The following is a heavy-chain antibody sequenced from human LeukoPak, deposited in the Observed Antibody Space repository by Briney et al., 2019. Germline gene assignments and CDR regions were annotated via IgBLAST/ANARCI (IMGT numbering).Heavy chain of an antibody. Sequence: SETLSLTCTVSGGSISSSSYYWGCIRQPPGKGLEWIGSIYYSGSTYYNPSLKSRVTISVDTSKNQFSLKLNSVTAADTAVYYCARQLGYCSSTSCYADKVDYWGQGTLVTVSS. J-gene: IGHJ4*02. CDR1: GGSISSSSYY. CDR2: IYYSGST. V-gene: IGHV4-39*01. D-gene: IGHD2-2*01. CDR3: ARQLGYCSSTSCYADKVDY.